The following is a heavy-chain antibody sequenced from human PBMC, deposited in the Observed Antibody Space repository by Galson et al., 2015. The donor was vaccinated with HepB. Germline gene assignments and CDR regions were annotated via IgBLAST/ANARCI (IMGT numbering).Heavy chain of an antibody. CDR1: GFTFSSYS. CDR3: ASVVMSARHYYYYGMDV. D-gene: IGHD3-16*01. Sequence: SLRLSCAASGFTFSSYSMNWVRQAPGKGLEWVSSISSSSSYIYYADSVKGRFTIPRDNAKNSLYLQMNSLRAEDTAVYYCASVVMSARHYYYYGMDVWGQGTTVTVSS. CDR2: ISSSSSYI. V-gene: IGHV3-21*01. J-gene: IGHJ6*02.